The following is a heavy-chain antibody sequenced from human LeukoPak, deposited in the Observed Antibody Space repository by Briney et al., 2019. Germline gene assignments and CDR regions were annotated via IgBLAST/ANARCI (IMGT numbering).Heavy chain of an antibody. Sequence: SETLSLTCTVSGGSISSGGYYWSWIRQHPGKGLEWIGYIYYSGSTNYNPSLKSRVTISVDTSKNQFSLKLSSVTAADTAVYYCARRILGYCSGGSCYTENWFDPWGQGTLVTVSS. V-gene: IGHV4-61*08. J-gene: IGHJ5*02. CDR1: GGSISSGGYY. D-gene: IGHD2-15*01. CDR2: IYYSGST. CDR3: ARRILGYCSGGSCYTENWFDP.